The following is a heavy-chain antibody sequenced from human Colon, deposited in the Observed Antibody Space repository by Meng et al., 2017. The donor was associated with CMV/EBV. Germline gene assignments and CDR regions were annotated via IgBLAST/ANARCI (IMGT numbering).Heavy chain of an antibody. D-gene: IGHD3-3*01. Sequence: GESLKISCAASGFTFSSYDMHWVRQATGKGLEWVSAIGTAGDTYYPGSVKGRFTISRENAKNSLYLQMNSLRAGDTAVYYCARASGGFLEWFETEGYYYYGMDVWGQGTTVTVSS. CDR1: GFTFSSYD. J-gene: IGHJ6*02. CDR2: IGTAGDT. CDR3: ARASGGFLEWFETEGYYYYGMDV. V-gene: IGHV3-13*01.